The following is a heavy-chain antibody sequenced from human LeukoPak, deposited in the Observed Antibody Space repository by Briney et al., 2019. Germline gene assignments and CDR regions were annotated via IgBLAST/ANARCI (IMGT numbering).Heavy chain of an antibody. CDR3: ASAVLWSVGSSPLHMDV. D-gene: IGHD5-18*01. Sequence: GASVKVSCKASGYTFTNYGISWVRQAPRQGLEWMGGIIPIFGTANYAQKFQGRVTITADESTSTAYMELSSLRSEDTAVYYCASAVLWSVGSSPLHMDVWGKGTTVTISS. CDR2: IIPIFGTA. CDR1: GYTFTNYG. V-gene: IGHV1-69*13. J-gene: IGHJ6*03.